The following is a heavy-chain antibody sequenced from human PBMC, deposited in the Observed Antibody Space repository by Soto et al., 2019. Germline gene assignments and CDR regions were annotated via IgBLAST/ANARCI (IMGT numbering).Heavy chain of an antibody. CDR1: RYSFTSYW. Sequence: GGSLKISCNGSRYSFTSYWIGWGRQMPGKGLEWMGIIYPGDSDTRYSPSFQGQVTISADKSISTAYLQWRSLKASDTAMYYCAGSPARSMFDYWGQGSLVTVSS. D-gene: IGHD3-10*01. J-gene: IGHJ4*02. CDR3: AGSPARSMFDY. CDR2: IYPGDSDT. V-gene: IGHV5-51*01.